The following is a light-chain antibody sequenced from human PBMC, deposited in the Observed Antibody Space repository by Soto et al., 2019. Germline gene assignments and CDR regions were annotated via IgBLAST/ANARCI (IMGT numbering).Light chain of an antibody. V-gene: IGKV1-5*01. Sequence: DISTTKSPSTLSASVGVRLTITCRASQNIERWLAWYQQKPGKAPKLLLYDVSSLESGVPSRFSGSGSGTEFILTIIGLQPDDFAPYFSKVFKSGTWTFGEGA. CDR1: QNIERW. CDR2: DVS. J-gene: IGKJ1*01. CDR3: KVFKSGTWT.